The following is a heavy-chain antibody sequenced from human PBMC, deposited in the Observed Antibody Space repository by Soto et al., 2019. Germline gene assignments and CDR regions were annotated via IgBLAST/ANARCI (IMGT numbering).Heavy chain of an antibody. Sequence: PVGSLRLSCAASGFTFNNYAMHWVRQVPGKGLEWVSGINWNSGSIGYGDSVKGRFAISRDNAKNSLHLQMNSLSAEDTAFYYCVKGGSFNSYSEQLRHWGQGTLVTVSS. V-gene: IGHV3-9*01. CDR2: INWNSGSI. J-gene: IGHJ1*01. CDR3: VKGGSFNSYSEQLRH. CDR1: GFTFNNYA. D-gene: IGHD6-6*01.